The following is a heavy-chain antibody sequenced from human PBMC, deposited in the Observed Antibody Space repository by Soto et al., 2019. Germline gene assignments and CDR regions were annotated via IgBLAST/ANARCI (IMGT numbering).Heavy chain of an antibody. CDR2: ISAYNGNT. CDR1: GYTFTSYG. Sequence: QVQLVQSGAEVKKPGASVKVSCKASGYTFTSYGISWVRQAPGQGLEWMGWISAYNGNTNYAQKLQGRVTMTTDTSTSTDYMELRSLRSDDTAVYYCARARHSQGYSSGWYGDNWFDPWGQGTLVTVSS. J-gene: IGHJ5*02. D-gene: IGHD6-19*01. V-gene: IGHV1-18*04. CDR3: ARARHSQGYSSGWYGDNWFDP.